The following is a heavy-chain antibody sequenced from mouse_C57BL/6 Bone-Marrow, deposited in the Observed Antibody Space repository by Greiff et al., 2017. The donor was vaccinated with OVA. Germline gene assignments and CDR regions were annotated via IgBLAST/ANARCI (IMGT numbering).Heavy chain of an antibody. CDR3: ARELRPHYYAMDY. D-gene: IGHD3-2*02. CDR2: INPNNGGT. V-gene: IGHV1-26*01. J-gene: IGHJ4*01. Sequence: VQLKQSGPELVKPGASVKISCKASGYTFTDYYMNWVKQSHGKSLEWIGDINPNNGGTSYNQKFKGKATLTVDKSSSTAYMELRSLTSEDSAVYYCARELRPHYYAMDYWGQGTSVTVSS. CDR1: GYTFTDYY.